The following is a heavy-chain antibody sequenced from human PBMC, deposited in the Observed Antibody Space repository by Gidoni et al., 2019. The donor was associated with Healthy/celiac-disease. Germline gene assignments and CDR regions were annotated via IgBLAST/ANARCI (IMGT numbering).Heavy chain of an antibody. CDR2: INHSGST. J-gene: IGHJ4*02. CDR1: GGSFSGYY. CDR3: ARCSGGSCAYPDY. Sequence: QVQLQQWGAGLLKPSETLSLTCAVYGGSFSGYYWSWIRQPPGKGLEWIGEINHSGSTNYNPSLKSRVTISVDTSKTQFSLKLSSVTAADTAVYYCARCSGGSCAYPDYWGQGTLVTVSS. V-gene: IGHV4-34*01. D-gene: IGHD2-15*01.